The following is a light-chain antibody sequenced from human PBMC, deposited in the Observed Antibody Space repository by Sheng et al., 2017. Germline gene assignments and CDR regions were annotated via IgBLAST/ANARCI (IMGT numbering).Light chain of an antibody. CDR2: GAS. J-gene: IGKJ1*01. Sequence: EIVLTQSPGTLSLSPGERATLSCRASQSVSGSFVAWYQQRPGQSPRLLIYGASSRATGIPDRFSGSGSGTDFTLTISRLDPEDFAVYYCQQYSSSPETFGQGTKVE. CDR3: QQYSSSPET. CDR1: QSVSGSF. V-gene: IGKV3-20*01.